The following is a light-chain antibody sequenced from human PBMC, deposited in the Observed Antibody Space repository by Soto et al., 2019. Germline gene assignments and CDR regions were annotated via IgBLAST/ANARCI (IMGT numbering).Light chain of an antibody. J-gene: IGKJ4*01. Sequence: EIVLTQSPGTLSLSPGERATLSCRASQSVSTSYLAWYQHKPGQAPRLLIYGASSRATGIPDRFSGSGSGDDFTLTISRLEAEDCAVYYCQQYGSVPLTFGGGTKVEIK. CDR2: GAS. V-gene: IGKV3-20*01. CDR1: QSVSTSY. CDR3: QQYGSVPLT.